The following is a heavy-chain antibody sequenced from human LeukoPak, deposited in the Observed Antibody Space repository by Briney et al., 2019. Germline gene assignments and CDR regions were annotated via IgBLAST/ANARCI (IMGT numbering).Heavy chain of an antibody. J-gene: IGHJ5*02. D-gene: IGHD1-26*01. CDR2: IYHSGST. CDR3: ARSIVGRPHWFDP. CDR1: GGSISSGDYY. Sequence: PSETLSLTCTVSGGSISSGDYYWSWIRQPPGRGLEWIGYIYHSGSTYYNPSLKSRVTISVDRSKNQFSLKLSSVTAADTAVYYCARSIVGRPHWFDPWGQGTLVTVSS. V-gene: IGHV4-30-4*01.